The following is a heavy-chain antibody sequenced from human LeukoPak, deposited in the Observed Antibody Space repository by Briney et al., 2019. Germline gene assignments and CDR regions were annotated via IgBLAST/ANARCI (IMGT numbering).Heavy chain of an antibody. CDR3: AKKVAAVAGPPDY. D-gene: IGHD6-19*01. CDR1: GFTFSSYA. V-gene: IGHV3-23*01. J-gene: IGHJ4*02. Sequence: GGSLRLSCAASGFTFSSYAMSWVRLAPGKGLEWVSAISNSGGSTYYADSVKGRFTISRDNSKNTLYLQMSSLRAEDTAVYYCAKKVAAVAGPPDYWGQGTLVTVSS. CDR2: ISNSGGST.